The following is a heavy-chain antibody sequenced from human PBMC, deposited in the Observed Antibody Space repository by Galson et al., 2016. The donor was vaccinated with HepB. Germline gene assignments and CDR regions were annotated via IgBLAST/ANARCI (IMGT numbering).Heavy chain of an antibody. CDR3: ARVNSLWFGEDDRLAGFGMDV. CDR2: VYYTGTT. Sequence: SETLSLTCTVSGGSVRSSSYSWAWIRQPPGKGLEWIGSVYYTGTTYYNPSLKNRVTISVDTSKNQFSLKLSSVTAADTAVYYCARVNSLWFGEDDRLAGFGMDVWGQGTTFTVS. J-gene: IGHJ6*02. D-gene: IGHD3-10*01. V-gene: IGHV4-39*07. CDR1: GGSVRSSSYS.